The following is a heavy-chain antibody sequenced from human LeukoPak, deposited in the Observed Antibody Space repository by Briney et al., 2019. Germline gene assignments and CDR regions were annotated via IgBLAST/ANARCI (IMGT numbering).Heavy chain of an antibody. D-gene: IGHD4-23*01. V-gene: IGHV3-23*01. CDR2: ISIKGDRT. Sequence: GGSLRLSCAASGFTFNNYTMSWVRQAPGKGLEWVSTISIKGDRTYYVDSVKGRFTISRDNSNSTLFLQMNSLGAEDTAIYYCAKKRTVVTPGLYFDYWGQGILVTVSS. CDR1: GFTFNNYT. CDR3: AKKRTVVTPGLYFDY. J-gene: IGHJ4*02.